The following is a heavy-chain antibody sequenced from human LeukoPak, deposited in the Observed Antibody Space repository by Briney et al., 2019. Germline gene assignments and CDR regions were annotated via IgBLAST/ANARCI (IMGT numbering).Heavy chain of an antibody. V-gene: IGHV5-51*01. CDR3: ARHRGSSWYDGYFQH. CDR1: GYSFPSYW. D-gene: IGHD6-13*01. CDR2: LYPGDSDP. Sequence: GESLKISCKGSGYSFPSYWLGWARQMPGTGLEWMGILYPGDSDPRYSPSFQGHVNISADKSTSTAYLQWSSLKASDTAMYYCARHRGSSWYDGYFQHWGQGTLVTVSS. J-gene: IGHJ1*01.